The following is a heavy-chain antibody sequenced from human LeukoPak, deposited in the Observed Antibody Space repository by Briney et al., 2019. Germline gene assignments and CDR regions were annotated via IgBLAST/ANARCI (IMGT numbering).Heavy chain of an antibody. CDR2: IIPIFGTA. Sequence: ASVKVSCKASGGTFSSYAISWVRQAPGQGLEWMGRIIPIFGTANYAQKFQGRVTITTDESTSTAYMELSSLRSEDTAVYYCASHYGSGSQNRYNWFDPWGQGTLVTASS. V-gene: IGHV1-69*05. D-gene: IGHD3-10*01. CDR3: ASHYGSGSQNRYNWFDP. CDR1: GGTFSSYA. J-gene: IGHJ5*02.